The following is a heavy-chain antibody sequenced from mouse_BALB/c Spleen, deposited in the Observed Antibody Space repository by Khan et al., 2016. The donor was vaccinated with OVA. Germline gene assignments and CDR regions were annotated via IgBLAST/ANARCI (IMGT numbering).Heavy chain of an antibody. J-gene: IGHJ3*01. CDR3: TRGYYGDPFAF. Sequence: EVELVESGGGLVKPGGSLKLSCEASGFTFSDYYMYWVRQTPEKRLEWVATISDGGNYIYYPDSVKGRFTISRDEARNNLYLRMSGLKSEDTAMYYCTRGYYGDPFAFWGQGTLVTVSA. CDR1: GFTFSDYY. D-gene: IGHD2-13*01. CDR2: ISDGGNYI. V-gene: IGHV5-4*02.